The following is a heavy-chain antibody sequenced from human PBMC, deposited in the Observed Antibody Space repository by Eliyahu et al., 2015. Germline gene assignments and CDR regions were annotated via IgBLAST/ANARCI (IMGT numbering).Heavy chain of an antibody. V-gene: IGHV3-23*01. CDR1: GFTFSNYA. J-gene: IGHJ4*02. CDR3: AKNRLTTVTQVDY. D-gene: IGHD4-11*01. CDR2: ISGSGGST. Sequence: EVQLLESGGGLVQPGGSLXLSXAASGFTFSNYARIWVRQAPGKGLGWVSSISGSGGSTYYADSVKGRFSISRDNSKNTLYLQMNSLRAEDTAVYNCAKNRLTTVTQVDYWGQGTLVTVSS.